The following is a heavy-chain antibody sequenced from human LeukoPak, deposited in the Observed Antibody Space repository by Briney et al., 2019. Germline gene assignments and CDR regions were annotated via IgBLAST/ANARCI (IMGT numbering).Heavy chain of an antibody. CDR1: GGSISSYH. J-gene: IGHJ4*02. V-gene: IGHV4-59*08. CDR3: ARGLADYVWGSYHFDY. CDR2: IYYSGST. Sequence: SETLSLTCTVSGGSISSYHWSWIRQPPGKGLEWIGYIYYSGSTNYNPSLKSRVTISVDTSKNQFSLKLSSVTAADTAVYYCARGLADYVWGSYHFDYWGQGTLVTVSS. D-gene: IGHD3-16*02.